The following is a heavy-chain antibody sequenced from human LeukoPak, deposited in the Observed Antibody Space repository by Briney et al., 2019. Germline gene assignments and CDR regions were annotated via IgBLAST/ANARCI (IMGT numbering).Heavy chain of an antibody. CDR3: ARGEWELLHYFDY. CDR1: GFTVSSNY. CDR2: IYSGGST. D-gene: IGHD1-26*01. V-gene: IGHV3-66*01. Sequence: GGSLRLSCAASGFTVSSNYMSWVRQAPGKGLEWVSVIYSGGSTYYADSVKGRFTISRDNSKNTLYLQMNSLRAEDTAVYYCARGEWELLHYFDYWGQGTLVTVSS. J-gene: IGHJ4*02.